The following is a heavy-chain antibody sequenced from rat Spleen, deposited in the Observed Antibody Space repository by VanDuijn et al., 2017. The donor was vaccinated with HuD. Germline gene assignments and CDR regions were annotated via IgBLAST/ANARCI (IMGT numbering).Heavy chain of an antibody. V-gene: IGHV5-7*01. CDR3: ARHRAGYGVMDA. D-gene: IGHD4-3*01. J-gene: IGHJ4*01. CDR1: GFTFSDYN. CDR2: ISYDGSST. Sequence: EVQLVESGGGLVQPGRSLKLSCAASGFTFSDYNMAWVRQAPKKGLEWVATISYDGSSTYYRDSVKCRFTISRDNAKSTLYLQMDSLRSEDTATYYCARHRAGYGVMDAWGQGASVTVSS.